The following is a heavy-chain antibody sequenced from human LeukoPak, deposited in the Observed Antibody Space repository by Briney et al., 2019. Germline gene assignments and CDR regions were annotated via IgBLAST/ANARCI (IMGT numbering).Heavy chain of an antibody. CDR1: GFTFSSYA. V-gene: IGHV3-23*01. CDR3: ASSGSYRFDY. J-gene: IGHJ4*02. Sequence: PGGSLRLSCAASGFTFSSYAMSWVRQALGKGLEWVSTISTSGGSTYYADSVKGRFTISRDNAKNSLYLQMNSLRDEDAAVYYCASSGSYRFDYWGQGTLVTVSS. CDR2: ISTSGGST. D-gene: IGHD1-26*01.